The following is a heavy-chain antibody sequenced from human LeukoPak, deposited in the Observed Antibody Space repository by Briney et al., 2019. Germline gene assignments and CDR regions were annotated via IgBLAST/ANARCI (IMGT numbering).Heavy chain of an antibody. J-gene: IGHJ4*02. D-gene: IGHD6-13*01. CDR2: IIPIFGTA. CDR3: ARAAAGSQTPDY. Sequence: SVKVSCTASGGTFSSYAISWVRQAPGQGLEWMGGIIPIFGTANYAQKFQGRVTITTDESTSTAYMELSSLRSEDTAVYYCARAAAGSQTPDYWGQGTLVTVSS. CDR1: GGTFSSYA. V-gene: IGHV1-69*05.